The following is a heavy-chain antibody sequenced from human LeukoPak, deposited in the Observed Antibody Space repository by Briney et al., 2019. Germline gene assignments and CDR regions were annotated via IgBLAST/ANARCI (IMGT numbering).Heavy chain of an antibody. CDR3: ARGFYGSGSYSNAFDI. V-gene: IGHV1-18*01. Sequence: ASVKVSCKASGYTFTSYGISWVRQALGQGLEWMGWISAYNGNTNYAQKLQGRVTMTTDTSTSTAYMELRSLRSDDTAVYYCARGFYGSGSYSNAFDIWGQGTMVTVSS. CDR2: ISAYNGNT. CDR1: GYTFTSYG. J-gene: IGHJ3*02. D-gene: IGHD3-10*01.